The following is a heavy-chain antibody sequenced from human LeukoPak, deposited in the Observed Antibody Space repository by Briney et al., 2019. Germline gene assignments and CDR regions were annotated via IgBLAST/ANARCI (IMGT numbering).Heavy chain of an antibody. Sequence: ASVKVSCKASGYTFTGYYMHWVRQAPGQGLEWMGWINPNSGGTTYAQKFQGRVTMTRDTSISTAYMELSRLRSDDTAVYYCARGRRYCSGGSCPEYFQHWGQGTLVTVSS. CDR3: ARGRRYCSGGSCPEYFQH. V-gene: IGHV1-2*02. D-gene: IGHD2-15*01. CDR1: GYTFTGYY. CDR2: INPNSGGT. J-gene: IGHJ1*01.